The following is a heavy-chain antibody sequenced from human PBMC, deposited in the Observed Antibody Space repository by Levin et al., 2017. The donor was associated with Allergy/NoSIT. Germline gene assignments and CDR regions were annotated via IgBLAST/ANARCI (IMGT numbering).Heavy chain of an antibody. V-gene: IGHV2-5*02. D-gene: IGHD3-22*01. Sequence: ESGPTLVKPTQTLTLTCTFSGFSLSTSGVGVGWIRQPPGKALEWLALIYWDDEKRYSPSLQSRLTITKDTSKKQVVLTMTNMDPLDTATYYCARRTWDYYGRSGYPLFDPWGQGTLVTVSS. CDR3: ARRTWDYYGRSGYPLFDP. CDR2: IYWDDEK. CDR1: GFSLSTSGVG. J-gene: IGHJ5*02.